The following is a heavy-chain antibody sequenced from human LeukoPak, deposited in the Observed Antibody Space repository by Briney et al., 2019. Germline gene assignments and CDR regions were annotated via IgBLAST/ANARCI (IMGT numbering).Heavy chain of an antibody. CDR1: GFTFSSYS. CDR2: ISSSSSYI. Sequence: GSLRLSCAASGFTFSSYSMNWVRQAPGKGLEWVSSISSSSSYIYYADSVKGRFTISRDNSKNTLYLQMNSLRAEDTAVYYCARMEYSSSSGGLDYWGQGTLVTVSS. CDR3: ARMEYSSSSGGLDY. D-gene: IGHD6-6*01. V-gene: IGHV3-21*04. J-gene: IGHJ4*02.